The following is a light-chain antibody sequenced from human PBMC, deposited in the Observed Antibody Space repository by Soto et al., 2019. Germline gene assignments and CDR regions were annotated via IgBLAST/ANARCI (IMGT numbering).Light chain of an antibody. J-gene: IGLJ2*01. Sequence: QAVVTQPPSVSGAPGQRVTISCTGSSSNIGAGYDVQWYQQLTGAAPKLLIFGNSNRPSGVPDRFSGSRSGTSASLAITGLQAEDEADYFCQSYDISLSVSVIFGGGTKLTVL. CDR1: SSNIGAGYD. V-gene: IGLV1-40*01. CDR3: QSYDISLSVSVI. CDR2: GNS.